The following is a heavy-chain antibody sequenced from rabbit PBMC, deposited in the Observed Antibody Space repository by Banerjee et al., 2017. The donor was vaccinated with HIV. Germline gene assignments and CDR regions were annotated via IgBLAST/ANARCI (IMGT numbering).Heavy chain of an antibody. CDR3: ARAYYASGYAGCAAF. D-gene: IGHD4-2*01. CDR1: GLDFSSYS. V-gene: IGHV1S43*01. Sequence: QQQLEESGGGLVKPGGTLTLTCKASGLDFSSYSMSWVRQAPGKGLEWIGYIDPVFGGTYYASWVNGRFTISSHNAQNTLYLQLNSLTAADTATYFCARAYYASGYAGCAAFWGPGTLVTIS. CDR2: IDPVFGGT. J-gene: IGHJ3*01.